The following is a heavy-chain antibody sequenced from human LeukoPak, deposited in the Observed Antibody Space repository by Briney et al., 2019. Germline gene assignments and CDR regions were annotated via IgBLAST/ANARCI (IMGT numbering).Heavy chain of an antibody. J-gene: IGHJ5*02. Sequence: PSETLSLTCAVYGGSFSNYYWSWIRQPPGKGLEWIGEINHSGSTNYNPSLKSRVTISVDTSKNQFSLKLSSVTAADTAVYYCARGIAPPRGSNHGPLGWFDPWGQGTLVTVSS. CDR3: ARGIAPPRGSNHGPLGWFDP. V-gene: IGHV4-34*01. CDR1: GGSFSNYY. CDR2: INHSGST. D-gene: IGHD6-6*01.